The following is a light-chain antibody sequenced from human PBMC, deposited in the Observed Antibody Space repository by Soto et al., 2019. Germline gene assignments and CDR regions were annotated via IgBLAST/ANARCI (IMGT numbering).Light chain of an antibody. CDR1: QSVSSY. J-gene: IGKJ2*01. V-gene: IGKV3-11*01. Sequence: EFVLTPSPATLSLSPGERATLSCRASQSVSSYSAWYQQKPGQAPRLLIYDTSNRATGIPARFSGSGSGTDFTLTISGLEPEDFAVYYCQQRSNWQYTFGLGTRLEIK. CDR3: QQRSNWQYT. CDR2: DTS.